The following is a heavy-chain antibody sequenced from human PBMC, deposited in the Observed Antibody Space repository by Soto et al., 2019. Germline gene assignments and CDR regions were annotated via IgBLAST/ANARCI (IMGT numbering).Heavy chain of an antibody. J-gene: IGHJ4*02. V-gene: IGHV3-64D*06. CDR1: GFTFSSYA. CDR3: VGGAAAAEFDY. Sequence: GGSLRLSCAASGFTFSSYAMHWVRQAPGKGLEYVLAISSNGGSTYYADSVKGRFTISRDNSNNKLYLQMRSLRAEDTAVYYCVGGAAAAEFDYWGQGTLVTVSS. D-gene: IGHD6-13*01. CDR2: ISSNGGST.